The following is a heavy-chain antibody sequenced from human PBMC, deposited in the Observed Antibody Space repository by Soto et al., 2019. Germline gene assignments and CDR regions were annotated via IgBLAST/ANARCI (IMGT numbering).Heavy chain of an antibody. D-gene: IGHD2-8*02. CDR2: ISAHNGNT. CDR1: GYTFASYG. CDR3: ARGRYWDY. V-gene: IGHV1-18*01. J-gene: IGHJ4*02. Sequence: QVHLVQSGAEVKKPGASVKVSCKASGYTFASYGITWVRQAPGQGLEWMGWISAHNGNTDYAQKLQGRVIVTRDTSTSTPYMELRSLISDDTAVYYCARGRYWDYWGQGALVIVSS.